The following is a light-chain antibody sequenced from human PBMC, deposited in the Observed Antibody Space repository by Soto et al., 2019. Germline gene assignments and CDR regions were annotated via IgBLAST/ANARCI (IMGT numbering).Light chain of an antibody. CDR1: GSDVGGYNY. V-gene: IGLV2-14*01. CDR2: DVS. Sequence: QSALTQPASVSGSPGQSITISCTGTGSDVGGYNYVSWYQQHPGKAPKVMIYDVSNRPSGVSNRFSGSKSGNTASLTISGLQAEDEADYYCGSYTSASTPLVFGGGTQLTVL. CDR3: GSYTSASTPLV. J-gene: IGLJ2*01.